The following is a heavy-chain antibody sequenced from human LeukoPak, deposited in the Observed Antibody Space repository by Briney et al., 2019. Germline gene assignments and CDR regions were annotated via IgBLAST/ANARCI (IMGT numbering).Heavy chain of an antibody. CDR1: GGTFSSYA. CDR3: ARASAPPLD. CDR2: MNPNSGNT. J-gene: IGHJ4*02. Sequence: ASVKVSCKASGGTFSSYAISWVRQAPGQGLEWMGRMNPNSGNTGYAQKFQGRVTMTRNTSISTAYMELSSLRSEDTAVYYCARASAPPLDWGQGTLVTVSS. V-gene: IGHV1-8*02.